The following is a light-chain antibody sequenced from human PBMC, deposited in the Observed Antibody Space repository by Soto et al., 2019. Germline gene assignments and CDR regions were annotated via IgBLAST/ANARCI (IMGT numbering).Light chain of an antibody. CDR2: GAS. CDR1: QSVSSSY. Sequence: EIVLTQSPGNLSLSPGERATLSCRASQSVSSSYLAWYQQKPGQAPRLLIYGASSRATGISDRFSCSGSGTDFSITISRLEPEDFAVYYCEKYGSPPPWTFGQGTKVDIK. CDR3: EKYGSPPPWT. J-gene: IGKJ1*01. V-gene: IGKV3-20*01.